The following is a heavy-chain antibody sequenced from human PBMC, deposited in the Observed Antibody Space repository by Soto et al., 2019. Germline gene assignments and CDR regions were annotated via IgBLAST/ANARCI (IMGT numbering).Heavy chain of an antibody. D-gene: IGHD4-17*01. CDR2: IIPILGIA. CDR3: ARGHDYGETEIFDY. Sequence: SVKVSCKASGGTFSSYTISWVRQAPGQGLEWMGRIIPILGIANYAQKFQGRVTITADKSTSTAYMELSSLRSEDTAVYYCARGHDYGETEIFDYWGQGTLVTVSS. V-gene: IGHV1-69*02. J-gene: IGHJ4*02. CDR1: GGTFSSYT.